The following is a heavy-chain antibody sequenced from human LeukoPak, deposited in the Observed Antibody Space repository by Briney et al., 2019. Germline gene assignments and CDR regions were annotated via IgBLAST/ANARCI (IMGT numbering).Heavy chain of an antibody. V-gene: IGHV3-23*01. CDR3: AKSRSGYPRVDGFDI. Sequence: GGSLRLSCEASGFIFSDYNMNWVRQAPGEGLEWVSSISDSGSSTYYADSVKGRFTISRDNSKNTLYLQMNSLRAEDTALYYCAKSRSGYPRVDGFDIWGQGTMVTVSS. J-gene: IGHJ3*02. D-gene: IGHD3-3*01. CDR2: ISDSGSST. CDR1: GFIFSDYN.